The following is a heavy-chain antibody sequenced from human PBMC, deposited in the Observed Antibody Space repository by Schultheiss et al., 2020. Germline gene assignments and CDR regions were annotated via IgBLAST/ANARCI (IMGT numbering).Heavy chain of an antibody. J-gene: IGHJ4*02. Sequence: GGSLRLSCAASGFTFDDYAMHWVRQAPGKGLEWVSGISWNSGSIGYADSVKGRFTISRDNAKNSLYLQMNSLRAEDTALYYCAKDVDGGYDMIFDYWGQGTLDTVSS. V-gene: IGHV3-9*01. CDR1: GFTFDDYA. CDR3: AKDVDGGYDMIFDY. D-gene: IGHD5-12*01. CDR2: ISWNSGSI.